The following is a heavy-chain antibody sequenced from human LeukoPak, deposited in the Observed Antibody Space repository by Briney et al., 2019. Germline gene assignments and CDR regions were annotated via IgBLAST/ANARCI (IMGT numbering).Heavy chain of an antibody. CDR1: GFTFTNYW. Sequence: GGSLRLSCAASGFTFTNYWMSWVRQAPGKGLEWVANINRDGREKYYVDSVKGRFTISRDNAKSSLYLQVNNLRAEDTAVYYCARVIVGGTNWFDPWGQGTLVTVSS. V-gene: IGHV3-7*04. CDR3: ARVIVGGTNWFDP. CDR2: INRDGREK. J-gene: IGHJ5*02. D-gene: IGHD1-26*01.